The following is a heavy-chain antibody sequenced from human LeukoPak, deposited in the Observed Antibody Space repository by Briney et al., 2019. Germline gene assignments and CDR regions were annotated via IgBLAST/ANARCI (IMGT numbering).Heavy chain of an antibody. J-gene: IGHJ6*03. Sequence: GESLDISCKGSGYIFSDYWIGWVRQLRGKGLEWMGIIYPGDSDTRYGPSFLGQVTISADKSISTAYLQWSSLKASDTAIYYCARQKYSSASYYYYMDVWGKGTTVTVSS. CDR1: GYIFSDYW. D-gene: IGHD6-6*01. V-gene: IGHV5-51*01. CDR3: ARQKYSSASYYYYMDV. CDR2: IYPGDSDT.